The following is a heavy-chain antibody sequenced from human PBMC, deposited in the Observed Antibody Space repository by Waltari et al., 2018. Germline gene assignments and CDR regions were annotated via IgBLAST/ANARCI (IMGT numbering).Heavy chain of an antibody. V-gene: IGHV4-34*01. Sequence: QVQLQQWGAGLLKPSETLSLPCAVYGGSFSGYYWSWIRQPPGKGLEWIGEINHSGSTNYNPSLKSRVTISVDTSKNQFSLKLSSVTAADTAVYYCARGRQRITMVRGTPGFDYWGQGTLVTVSS. CDR2: INHSGST. D-gene: IGHD3-10*01. J-gene: IGHJ4*02. CDR3: ARGRQRITMVRGTPGFDY. CDR1: GGSFSGYY.